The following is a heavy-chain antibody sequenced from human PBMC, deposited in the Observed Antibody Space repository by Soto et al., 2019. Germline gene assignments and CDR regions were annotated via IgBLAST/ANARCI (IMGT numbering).Heavy chain of an antibody. J-gene: IGHJ5*02. CDR3: VGAGVWGFNMDFKGAGLAP. V-gene: IGHV3-11*06. Sequence: PGGSLRLSCAASGSMFSDFYMTSIRQTPVKGLEWVSYISSASDTNYADSVRGRFTISRDTTENTLYLQMDSLRVDDTAMYYSVGAGVWGFNMDFKGAGLAPGARETQVPVS. CDR1: GSMFSDFY. D-gene: IGHD3-10*01. CDR2: ISSASDT.